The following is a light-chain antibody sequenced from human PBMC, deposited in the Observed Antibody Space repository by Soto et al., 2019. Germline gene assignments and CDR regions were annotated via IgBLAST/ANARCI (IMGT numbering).Light chain of an antibody. CDR3: ISYTGSSTSYV. CDR1: SSDVGSYNH. V-gene: IGLV2-14*01. Sequence: QSALAHPASVSGSPGQSITISCSGTSSDVGSYNHVAWYQQFPGKTPKLIIYEVTYRPSGVSHRFSASKSGNTASLTISGLQAEDEADYYCISYTGSSTSYVFGTGTKVTVL. CDR2: EVT. J-gene: IGLJ1*01.